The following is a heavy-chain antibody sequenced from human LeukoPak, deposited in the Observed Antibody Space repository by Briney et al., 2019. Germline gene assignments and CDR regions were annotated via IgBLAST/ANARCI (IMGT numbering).Heavy chain of an antibody. D-gene: IGHD4-17*01. J-gene: IGHJ4*02. CDR3: ARDPGAATTA. Sequence: PGGSLRLSCAASGFTFSDYYMDWVRQAPGKGLEWVGRIRNKAHSYTTEYAASVKGRFTISRDDSKNSLNLQMNSLKTEDTAVYHCARDPGAATTAWGQGTLVTVSS. V-gene: IGHV3-72*01. CDR2: IRNKAHSYTT. CDR1: GFTFSDYY.